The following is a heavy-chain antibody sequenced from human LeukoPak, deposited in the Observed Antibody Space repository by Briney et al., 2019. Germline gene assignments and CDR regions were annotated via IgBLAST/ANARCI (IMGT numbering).Heavy chain of an antibody. Sequence: SDTLSFTRTVSAGSIRSSRYYGGWIRQPPGKGLEWIGSVYYSGSTYYNPSLKSRVTISADTSKNQFSLKLSSVTAADTAVYYCARRRQNYAMDVWGQGTTVAVSS. CDR3: ARRRQNYAMDV. CDR2: VYYSGST. V-gene: IGHV4-39*01. J-gene: IGHJ6*02. CDR1: AGSIRSSRYY.